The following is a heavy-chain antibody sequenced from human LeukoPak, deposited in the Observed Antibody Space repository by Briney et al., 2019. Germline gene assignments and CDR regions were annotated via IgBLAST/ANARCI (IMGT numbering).Heavy chain of an antibody. CDR2: IYSGRST. Sequence: GGSLRLSCAASGFTFSSNYMSWVRQAPGKGLEWVSVIYSGRSTYYADSVKGRFTISRDNSKNTLYLQMNSLRAEDTAVYYCARAPVLVGYNATHDAFDIWGQGTMVTVSS. D-gene: IGHD5-24*01. CDR3: ARAPVLVGYNATHDAFDI. J-gene: IGHJ3*02. V-gene: IGHV3-66*01. CDR1: GFTFSSNY.